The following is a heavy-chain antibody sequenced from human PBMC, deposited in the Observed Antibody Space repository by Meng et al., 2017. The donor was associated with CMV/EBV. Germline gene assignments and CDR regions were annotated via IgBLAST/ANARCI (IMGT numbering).Heavy chain of an antibody. Sequence: GGSLRLSCAASGFTFSSYSMNWVRQAPGKGLEWVSSISRSSSYIYYADSVKGRFTISRDNAKNSLYLQMNSLRAEDTAVYYCARALDLDSGYCSSTSCYYYYYGMDVWGQGTTVTVSS. J-gene: IGHJ6*02. D-gene: IGHD2-2*01. CDR2: ISRSSSYI. CDR3: ARALDLDSGYCSSTSCYYYYYGMDV. V-gene: IGHV3-21*01. CDR1: GFTFSSYS.